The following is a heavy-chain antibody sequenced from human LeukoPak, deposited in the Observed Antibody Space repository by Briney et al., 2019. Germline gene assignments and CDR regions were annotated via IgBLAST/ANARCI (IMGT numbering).Heavy chain of an antibody. CDR2: IIPIFGTA. D-gene: IGHD1-26*01. CDR3: ARGGQFSTGAHFDY. Sequence: ASVKVSCKASGGTFISYAISWVRQAPGQGLEWMGRIIPIFGTANYAQKFQDRVTITADKSTSTAYMDLSSLRSEDTAVYYCARGGQFSTGAHFDYWGQGTPVTVSS. CDR1: GGTFISYA. J-gene: IGHJ4*02. V-gene: IGHV1-69*06.